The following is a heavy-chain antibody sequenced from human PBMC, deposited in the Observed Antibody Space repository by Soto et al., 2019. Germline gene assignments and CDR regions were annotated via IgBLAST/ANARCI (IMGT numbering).Heavy chain of an antibody. CDR1: GFTFSSYG. V-gene: IGHV3-30*18. CDR2: ISYDGSNK. Sequence: GGSLRLSCAASGFTFSSYGMHWVRQAPGKGLEWVAVISYDGSNKYYADSVKGRFTISRDNSKNTLYLQMNSLRAEDTVVYYCAKVEWGSFPRALIDYWGQGTLVTVSS. CDR3: AKVEWGSFPRALIDY. J-gene: IGHJ4*02. D-gene: IGHD3-16*01.